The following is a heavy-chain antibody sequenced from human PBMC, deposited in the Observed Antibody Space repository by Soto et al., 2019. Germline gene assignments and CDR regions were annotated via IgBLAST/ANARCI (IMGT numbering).Heavy chain of an antibody. CDR1: GFTFGNYW. CDR2: INGDGSST. V-gene: IGHV3-74*03. CDR3: VRDAGHRGDY. J-gene: IGHJ4*02. D-gene: IGHD3-10*01. Sequence: EVQLVESGGGLIQPGGSLRLSCAASGFTFGNYWMHWVRQSPGKGLVWVSSINGDGSSTTYADSVEGRFTVSRDSAKNTLQLQMNSLRVEDTAVYYCVRDAGHRGDYWGQGTLVTVSS.